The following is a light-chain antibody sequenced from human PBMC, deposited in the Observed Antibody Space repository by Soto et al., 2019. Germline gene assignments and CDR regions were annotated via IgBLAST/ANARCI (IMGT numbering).Light chain of an antibody. Sequence: EIVLSQSPSTRCSTPGERATLACRASQSVSLYLAWYQQKPGQAPRPLIYDASNTATGIPARFSGSGSGTDFSLTISSLEPEDLAVYYCQQRSKWPPGITFCQGTRLEI. V-gene: IGKV3-11*01. CDR3: QQRSKWPPGIT. CDR1: QSVSLY. CDR2: DAS. J-gene: IGKJ5*01.